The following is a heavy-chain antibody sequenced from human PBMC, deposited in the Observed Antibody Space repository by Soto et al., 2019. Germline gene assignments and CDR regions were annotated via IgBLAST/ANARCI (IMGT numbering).Heavy chain of an antibody. V-gene: IGHV1-69*06. CDR3: ARYDDPYYYYGMDV. J-gene: IGHJ6*02. Sequence: SVKVSCKASGGTFSSYAISWVRQAPGQGLEWMGGIIPIFGTANYAQKFQGRVTITADKSTSTAYMELSSLRSEDTAVYYCARYDDPYYYYGMDVWGQGTTVTVSS. CDR1: GGTFSSYA. D-gene: IGHD1-1*01. CDR2: IIPIFGTA.